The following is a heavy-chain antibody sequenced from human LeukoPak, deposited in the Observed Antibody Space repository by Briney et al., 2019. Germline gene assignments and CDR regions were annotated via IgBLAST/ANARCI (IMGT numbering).Heavy chain of an antibody. J-gene: IGHJ4*02. V-gene: IGHV1-24*01. CDR3: LWFGELWDD. CDR2: FDPEDGET. Sequence: GASVKVSCKVSGYTLTELSMHWVRQAPGKGLEWMGGFDPEDGETIYAQKFQGRVTITADKSTSTAYMELSSLRSEDTAVYFCLWFGELWDDWGQGTLVTVSS. D-gene: IGHD3-10*01. CDR1: GYTLTELS.